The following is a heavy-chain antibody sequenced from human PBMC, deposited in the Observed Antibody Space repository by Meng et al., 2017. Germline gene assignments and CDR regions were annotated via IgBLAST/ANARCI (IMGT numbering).Heavy chain of an antibody. CDR3: ARDQAGIAAAGIKKNYYGMDV. Sequence: GESLKISCAASGFTFSSYSMNWVRQAPGKGLEWVSSISSRSSYIYYADSVKGRFTISRDNAKNSLYLQMNSLRAEDTAVYYCARDQAGIAAAGIKKNYYGMDVWARGPSAT. J-gene: IGHJ6*02. CDR2: ISSRSSYI. CDR1: GFTFSSYS. D-gene: IGHD6-13*01. V-gene: IGHV3-21*01.